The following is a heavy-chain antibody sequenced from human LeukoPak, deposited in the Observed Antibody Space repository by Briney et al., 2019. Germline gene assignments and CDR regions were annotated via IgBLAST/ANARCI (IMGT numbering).Heavy chain of an antibody. CDR2: IYYSGST. CDR1: GGSISSHY. D-gene: IGHD3-22*01. Sequence: SETLSLTCTVSGGSISSHYWSWIRQPPGKGLEWIGYIYYSGSTNYNPSLKSRVTISVDRSKNQFSLKLSSVTAADTAVYYCARRYYSACSGYLDAFDIWGQGTMVTVSS. V-gene: IGHV4-59*11. CDR3: ARRYYSACSGYLDAFDI. J-gene: IGHJ3*02.